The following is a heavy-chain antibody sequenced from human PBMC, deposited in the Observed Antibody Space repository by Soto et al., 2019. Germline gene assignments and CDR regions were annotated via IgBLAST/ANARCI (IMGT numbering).Heavy chain of an antibody. CDR2: INHSGST. D-gene: IGHD3-3*01. CDR3: ARGRNVLRFLEWLSTKYYYYGMDV. Sequence: KPSETLSLTCAVYGGSFSGYYWSWIRQPPGKGLEWIGEINHSGSTNYNPSLKSRVTISVDTSKNQFSLKLSSVTAADTAVYYGARGRNVLRFLEWLSTKYYYYGMDVWGQGTTVTVSS. V-gene: IGHV4-34*01. CDR1: GGSFSGYY. J-gene: IGHJ6*02.